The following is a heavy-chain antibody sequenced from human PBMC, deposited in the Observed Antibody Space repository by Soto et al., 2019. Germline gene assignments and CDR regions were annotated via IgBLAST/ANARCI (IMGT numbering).Heavy chain of an antibody. V-gene: IGHV4-59*01. CDR2: IYHTGST. Sequence: PSETLSLTCTVSGGSISSYYWSWIRQPPGKGLEWIGYIYHTGSTNSNPPLKSRVTISVDTSRNHFSLKLSSVTAADTAVYYCARRFKGHDYWGQGLLVTVSS. J-gene: IGHJ4*02. CDR1: GGSISSYY. CDR3: ARRFKGHDY. D-gene: IGHD3-10*01.